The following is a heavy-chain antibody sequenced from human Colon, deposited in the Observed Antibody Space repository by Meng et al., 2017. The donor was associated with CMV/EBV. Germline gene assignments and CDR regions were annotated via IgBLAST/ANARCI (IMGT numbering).Heavy chain of an antibody. CDR1: GYTFTSYY. CDR2: INPSGGST. Sequence: SGYTFTSYYMQWVRQAPEQGLEWMGIINPSGGSTSYAQKFQGRVTMTRDTSTSTVYMELSSLRSEDTAVYYCARGPGYGGNSVVLDYWGQGTLVTVSS. D-gene: IGHD4-23*01. J-gene: IGHJ4*02. V-gene: IGHV1-46*01. CDR3: ARGPGYGGNSVVLDY.